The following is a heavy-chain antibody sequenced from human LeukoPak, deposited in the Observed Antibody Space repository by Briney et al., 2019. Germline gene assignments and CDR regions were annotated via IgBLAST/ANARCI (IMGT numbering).Heavy chain of an antibody. CDR1: GFTFSMYW. Sequence: GSLRLSCAASGFTFSMYWMNWVRQSPGKGLEWIGEINHSGSTNYNPSLKSRVTISVDTSKNQFSLKLSSVTAADTAVYYCARGLRGGVVVVAATVVGSWFDPWGQGTLVTVSS. CDR3: ARGLRGGVVVVAATVVGSWFDP. J-gene: IGHJ5*02. D-gene: IGHD2-15*01. CDR2: INHSGST. V-gene: IGHV4-34*01.